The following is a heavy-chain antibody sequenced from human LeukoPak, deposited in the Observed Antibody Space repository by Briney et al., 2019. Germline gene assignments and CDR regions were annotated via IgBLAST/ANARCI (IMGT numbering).Heavy chain of an antibody. Sequence: PGGSLRLSCAASGFTVGSNYMSWVRQAPGKGLEWVSVIYSGGSTYYADSVKGRFTTTRENSKNTLYLQMNSLRTEDTAVFYCASQGYGDYKPNWFDPWGQGTLVTVSS. D-gene: IGHD4-17*01. J-gene: IGHJ5*02. CDR2: IYSGGST. CDR1: GFTVGSNY. V-gene: IGHV3-66*04. CDR3: ASQGYGDYKPNWFDP.